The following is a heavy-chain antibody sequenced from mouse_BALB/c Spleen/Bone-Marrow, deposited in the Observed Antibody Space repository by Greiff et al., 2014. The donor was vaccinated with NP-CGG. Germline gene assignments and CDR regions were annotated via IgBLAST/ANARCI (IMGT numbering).Heavy chain of an antibody. CDR2: IYPGDGDT. V-gene: IGHV1-87*01. CDR1: GYTFTSYW. J-gene: IGHJ4*01. D-gene: IGHD2-14*01. Sequence: VKLMESGAELARPGDSVKLSCKASGYTFTSYWMQWVKQRPGQGLEWIGAIYPGDGDTRFTQKFKGKATLTADKSSSTAYMQLSSLASEDSAVYYCARAKRYGEMDYWGQGTSVTVSS. CDR3: ARAKRYGEMDY.